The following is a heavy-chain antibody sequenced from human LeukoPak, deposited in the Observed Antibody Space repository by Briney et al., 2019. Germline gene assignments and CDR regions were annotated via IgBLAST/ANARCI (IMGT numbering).Heavy chain of an antibody. CDR2: IYYSGST. CDR1: GGSISIYY. J-gene: IGHJ4*02. D-gene: IGHD3-10*01. Sequence: SETLCLTCTVSGGSISIYYWSWIRQPPGKGLEWIGYIYYSGSTNYNPSLKSRVTRSVDTSKNQFSLKLSSVTAADTAVYYCACHYYGSGSYYNPPDYWGQGTLVTVSS. V-gene: IGHV4-59*01. CDR3: ACHYYGSGSYYNPPDY.